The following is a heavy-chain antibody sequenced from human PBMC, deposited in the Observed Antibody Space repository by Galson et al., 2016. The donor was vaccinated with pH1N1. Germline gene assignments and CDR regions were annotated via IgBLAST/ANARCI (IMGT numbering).Heavy chain of an antibody. CDR3: ARLWYGEYIDY. J-gene: IGHJ4*02. CDR1: GGSISNSNYY. V-gene: IGHV4-39*01. CDR2: IYYSGIT. D-gene: IGHD3-10*01. Sequence: VSGGSISNSNYYWGWIRQPPGKGLQWIANIYYSGITYYDASLKSRVTISVDTSKNQFSLKLNSVVAADTAVYYCARLWYGEYIDYWGQGTRVTVSS.